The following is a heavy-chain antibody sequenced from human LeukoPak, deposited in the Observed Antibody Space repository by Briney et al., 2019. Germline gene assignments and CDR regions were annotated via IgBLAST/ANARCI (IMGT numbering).Heavy chain of an antibody. V-gene: IGHV3-30-3*01. J-gene: IGHJ4*02. D-gene: IGHD3-22*01. CDR1: GXTFSSYA. CDR2: ISYDGSNK. Sequence: GRSLRLSCAASGXTFSSYAMHWVRQAPGKGLEWVGVISYDGSNKYYADSVKGRFTISRDNSKNTLYLQMNSLRAEDTAVYYCARDSGDSSGYPIFDYWGQGTLVTVSS. CDR3: ARDSGDSSGYPIFDY.